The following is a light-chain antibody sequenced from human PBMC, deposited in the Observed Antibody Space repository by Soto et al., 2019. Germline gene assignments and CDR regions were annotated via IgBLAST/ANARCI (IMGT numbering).Light chain of an antibody. J-gene: IGKJ1*01. V-gene: IGKV1-5*03. CDR1: QSISSW. CDR3: QQYNSSPA. Sequence: DIQMTQSPSTLSASVGDRVTITCRASQSISSWLAWYQQNPGKAPKILTYKASSLESGVPSRFSGSGSGTKFTHTTSSLQPEDFATDYCQQYNSSPAFGQGTKVDIK. CDR2: KAS.